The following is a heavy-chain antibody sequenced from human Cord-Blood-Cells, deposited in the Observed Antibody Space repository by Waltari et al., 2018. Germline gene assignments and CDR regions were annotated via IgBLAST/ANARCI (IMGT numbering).Heavy chain of an antibody. V-gene: IGHV1-69*12. J-gene: IGHJ6*02. Sequence: QVQLVQSGAEVKKPGSSVKVSCKASGGPFSSYAISWVRPAPGQGLEWMGGIIPIFGTANYAQKFQGRVTITADESTSTAYMELSSLRSEDTAVYYCARDYYDSSGYYYYYYGMDVWGQGTTVTVSS. CDR1: GGPFSSYA. CDR3: ARDYYDSSGYYYYYYGMDV. D-gene: IGHD3-22*01. CDR2: IIPIFGTA.